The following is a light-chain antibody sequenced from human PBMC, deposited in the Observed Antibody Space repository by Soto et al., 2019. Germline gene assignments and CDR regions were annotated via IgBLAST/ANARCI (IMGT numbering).Light chain of an antibody. CDR2: AAS. CDR1: QSISTY. J-gene: IGKJ1*01. CDR3: QQSYTVPTWT. V-gene: IGKV1-39*01. Sequence: DIQMTQSPSSLSASVGDRVTITCRASQSISTYLSWYQQKPGKAPSLPIYAASTLQNGVPSRFSGSGSGTDFTLTISSLQPEDFATYYCQQSYTVPTWTFGQGTKVEIK.